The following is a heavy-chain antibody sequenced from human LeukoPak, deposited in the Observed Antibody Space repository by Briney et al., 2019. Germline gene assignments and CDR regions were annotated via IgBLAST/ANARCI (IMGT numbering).Heavy chain of an antibody. V-gene: IGHV3-23*01. CDR3: AKDDYDILTGYYIGDY. Sequence: GGSLRLSCAASGFTFSSYAMSWVRQAPGKGLEWVSAISGSGGSTYYADSVKGRFTISRDKSKNTLYLQMNSLRAEDTAVYYCAKDDYDILTGYYIGDYWGQGTLVTVSS. CDR1: GFTFSSYA. D-gene: IGHD3-9*01. J-gene: IGHJ4*02. CDR2: ISGSGGST.